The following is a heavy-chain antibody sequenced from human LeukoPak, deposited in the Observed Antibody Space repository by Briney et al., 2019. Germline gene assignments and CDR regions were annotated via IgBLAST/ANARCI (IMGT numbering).Heavy chain of an antibody. CDR2: INHSGST. J-gene: IGHJ4*02. D-gene: IGHD6-6*01. V-gene: IGHV4-34*01. Sequence: SETLSLTCAVYGGSFSGYYWSWIRQPPGKGLEWIGEINHSGSTNYNPSLKSRVTISVDTSKNQFSLKLSSVTAADTAVYYCARGNGARPRTGYFDYWGQGTLVTVSS. CDR3: ARGNGARPRTGYFDY. CDR1: GGSFSGYY.